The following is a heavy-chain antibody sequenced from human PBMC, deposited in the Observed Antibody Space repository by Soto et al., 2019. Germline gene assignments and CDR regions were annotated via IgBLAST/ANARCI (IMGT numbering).Heavy chain of an antibody. CDR1: GGTFSSYT. V-gene: IGHV1-69*02. CDR2: IIPILGIA. D-gene: IGHD4-17*01. Sequence: QVQLVQSGAEVKKPGSSVKVSCKASGGTFSSYTISWVRQAPGQGLEWMGRIIPILGIANYAQKFQGRVTITADKSTSTAYMKLSSLRSEDTAVYYCARGYDYGDLLAFDIWGQGTMVTVSS. CDR3: ARGYDYGDLLAFDI. J-gene: IGHJ3*02.